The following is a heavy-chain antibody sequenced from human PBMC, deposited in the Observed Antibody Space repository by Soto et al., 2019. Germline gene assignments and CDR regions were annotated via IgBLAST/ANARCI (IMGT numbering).Heavy chain of an antibody. CDR2: FSNSGST. J-gene: IGHJ6*02. CDR1: GDSVSSGSYY. CDR3: ARAYYFGSGRGRSMDV. D-gene: IGHD3-10*01. Sequence: QVQLQESGPGLVKPSETLSLTCTVSGDSVSSGSYYWMWIRQPPGKGLEWIGYFSNSGSTNYNSSLKTRVTISVDKSKNQLSLKLTSVIAADTAVYYRARAYYFGSGRGRSMDVWGQGTTVTVSS. V-gene: IGHV4-61*01.